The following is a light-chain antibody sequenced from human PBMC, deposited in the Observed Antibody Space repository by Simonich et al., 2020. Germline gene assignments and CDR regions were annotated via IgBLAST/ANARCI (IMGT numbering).Light chain of an antibody. CDR2: DVS. Sequence: QSALTQPASVSGSPGQSITISCTGTRSAVGGYNYVSWYQQHPGKAPQLMIYDVSNRPSGVSNRFSGSKSGNTASLTIAGLQAEDEADYYCCSYAGSSTSVVFGGGTKLTVL. CDR3: CSYAGSSTSVV. J-gene: IGLJ2*01. V-gene: IGLV2-14*03. CDR1: RSAVGGYNY.